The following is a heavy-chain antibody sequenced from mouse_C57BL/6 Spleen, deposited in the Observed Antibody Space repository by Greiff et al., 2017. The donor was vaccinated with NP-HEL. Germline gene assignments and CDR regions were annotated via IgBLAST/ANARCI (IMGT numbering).Heavy chain of an antibody. Sequence: QVQLKQSGAELVRPGTSVKVSCKASGYAFTNYLIEWVKQRPGQGLEWIGVINPGSGGTNYNEKFKGKATLTADKSSSTAYMQLSSLTSEDSAVYFCARCITTVVAPFDYWGQGTTLTVSS. CDR1: GYAFTNYL. CDR2: INPGSGGT. D-gene: IGHD1-1*01. J-gene: IGHJ2*01. CDR3: ARCITTVVAPFDY. V-gene: IGHV1-54*01.